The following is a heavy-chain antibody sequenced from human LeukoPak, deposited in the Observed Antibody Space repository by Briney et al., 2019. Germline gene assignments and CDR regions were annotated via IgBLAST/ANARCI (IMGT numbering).Heavy chain of an antibody. CDR3: ARDHGSAHYRAARH. D-gene: IGHD6-19*01. V-gene: IGHV1-46*01. CDR2: INPSGGST. CDR1: GYIFTNYY. J-gene: IGHJ4*02. Sequence: ASVKVSCKASGYIFTNYYMHWVRQAPGQGLEWMGTINPSGGSTTYAQKFQGRVTMARDTSTSTVYMELSSLRSEDTAVYYCARDHGSAHYRAARHWGQGTLVTVSS.